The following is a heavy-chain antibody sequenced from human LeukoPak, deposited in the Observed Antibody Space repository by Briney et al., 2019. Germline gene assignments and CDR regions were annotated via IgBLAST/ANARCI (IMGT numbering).Heavy chain of an antibody. Sequence: PSETLSLTCTVSGVSISSSSYYWGWIRQPPGKGLEWIGSIYSSGSTYYNPTLKSRVTKSVDTSKNQFSLKLSSVTAADTAVYYCARDVGSSSFPVDFDYWGQGTLVTVSS. J-gene: IGHJ4*02. V-gene: IGHV4-39*07. CDR3: ARDVGSSSFPVDFDY. CDR2: IYSSGST. CDR1: GVSISSSSYY. D-gene: IGHD6-6*01.